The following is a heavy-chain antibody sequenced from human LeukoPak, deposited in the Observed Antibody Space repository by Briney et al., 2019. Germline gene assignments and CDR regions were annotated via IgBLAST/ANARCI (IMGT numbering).Heavy chain of an antibody. CDR1: GGSISSGSYY. J-gene: IGHJ4*02. V-gene: IGHV4-61*10. CDR3: AGGDYDILTGYRYYFDY. CDR2: IYYSGST. Sequence: SETLSLTCTVSGGSISSGSYYWSWIRQPAGKGLEWIGYIYYSGSTNYNPSLKSRVTISVDTSKNQFSLKLSSVTAADTAVYCCAGGDYDILTGYRYYFDYWGQGTLVTVSS. D-gene: IGHD3-9*01.